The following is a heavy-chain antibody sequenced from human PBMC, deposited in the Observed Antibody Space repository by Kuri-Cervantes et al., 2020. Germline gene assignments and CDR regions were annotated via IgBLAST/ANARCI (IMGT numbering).Heavy chain of an antibody. D-gene: IGHD2-2*01. Sequence: ASVKVSCKASGYTFTGYDMSWVRQAPGQGLEWMGWINPNSGGTNYAQKLQGRVTMTRDTSTSTAYMELSRLRSDDTAVYYCAREGYYCSSTPCYYSIRYYYHGMDDWGQGTPVTVSS. J-gene: IGHJ6*02. CDR3: AREGYYCSSTPCYYSIRYYYHGMDD. V-gene: IGHV1-2*02. CDR2: INPNSGGT. CDR1: GYTFTGYD.